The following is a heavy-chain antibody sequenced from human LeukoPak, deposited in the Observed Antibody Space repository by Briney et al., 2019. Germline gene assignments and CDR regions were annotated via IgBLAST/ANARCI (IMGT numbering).Heavy chain of an antibody. D-gene: IGHD4-23*01. CDR3: ATCVGTLRGGFFVY. CDR1: GHTLSDLT. J-gene: IGHJ4*01. Sequence: GASVSVSCTLSGHTLSDLTVRWGWQAPRSGPERMGGFAPDIGERVYAQKFQARVTMTEDTSTATAYMDLSSLRSEDTAVYYCATCVGTLRGGFFVYWGHGTLVTVSS. CDR2: FAPDIGER. V-gene: IGHV1-24*01.